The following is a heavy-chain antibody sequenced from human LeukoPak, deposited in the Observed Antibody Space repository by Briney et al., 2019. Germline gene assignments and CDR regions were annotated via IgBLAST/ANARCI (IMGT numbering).Heavy chain of an antibody. D-gene: IGHD3-16*01. CDR1: GGSISGFH. Sequence: ASETLPLTCTVSGGSISGFHWSWIRQPPGKGLEYIGDVFYSGGTNYNSSLKSRLTISVDTSRNQFSLKLTSVTAADTAVYYCARLYAGAYTRLDPWGQGTLVAVSS. CDR2: VFYSGGT. J-gene: IGHJ5*02. CDR3: ARLYAGAYTRLDP. V-gene: IGHV4-59*08.